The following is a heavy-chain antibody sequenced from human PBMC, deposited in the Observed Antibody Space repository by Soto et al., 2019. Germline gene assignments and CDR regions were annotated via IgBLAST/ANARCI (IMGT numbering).Heavy chain of an antibody. CDR1: GGSFSGYY. J-gene: IGHJ3*02. CDR3: ARGHPPRQYQLPRDSDDAFDI. V-gene: IGHV4-34*01. CDR2: INHSGST. D-gene: IGHD2-2*01. Sequence: SETLSLTCAVYGGSFSGYYWSWIRQPPGKGLEWIGEINHSGSTNYNPSLKSRVTISVDTSKNQFSLKLSSVTAADTAVYYCARGHPPRQYQLPRDSDDAFDIWGQGTMVTVSS.